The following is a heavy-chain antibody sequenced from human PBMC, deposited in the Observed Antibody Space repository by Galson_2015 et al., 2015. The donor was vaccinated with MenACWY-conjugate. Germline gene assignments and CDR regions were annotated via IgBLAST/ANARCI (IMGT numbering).Heavy chain of an antibody. D-gene: IGHD1-26*01. Sequence: ETLSLTCTVSGGSISGYYWSWFRQPPGRGLEYIGYIFNSDSPNYNPSLKSRVTISADTPKNQFSLNLISVTSADTAMYYCARLNTGSHFGSGYYFDYWGQGTLVTVSS. CDR3: ARLNTGSHFGSGYYFDY. J-gene: IGHJ4*02. V-gene: IGHV4-59*01. CDR2: IFNSDSP. CDR1: GGSISGYY.